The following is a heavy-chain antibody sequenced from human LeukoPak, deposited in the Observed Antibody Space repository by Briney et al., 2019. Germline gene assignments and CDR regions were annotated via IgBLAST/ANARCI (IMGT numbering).Heavy chain of an antibody. CDR1: GSTFTGYY. J-gene: IGHJ3*02. CDR3: ASDHTGSYWGAFDI. Sequence: ASVKVSCKASGSTFTGYYMHWVRQAPGQGLEWMGWINPNSGDTNYAQKFQGRVTMTRDTSISTAYMELSRLRSDDTAVYYCASDHTGSYWGAFDIWGQGTMVTVSS. D-gene: IGHD1-26*01. V-gene: IGHV1-2*02. CDR2: INPNSGDT.